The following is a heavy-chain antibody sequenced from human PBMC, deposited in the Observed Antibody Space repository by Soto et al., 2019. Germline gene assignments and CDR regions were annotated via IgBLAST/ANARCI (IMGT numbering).Heavy chain of an antibody. V-gene: IGHV3-53*01. D-gene: IGHD5-18*01. Sequence: GGSLRLSCAASGEFTVSTSFMGWVRQAPGKGLEWVSTFCSDGTTYYADPVTGRFTISRDNSKSTLYPQMNNLEVEDTAVYYCVMDTHSPARFDHWGQGTLVTVSS. CDR3: VMDTHSPARFDH. J-gene: IGHJ4*02. CDR1: GEFTVSTSF. CDR2: FCSDGTT.